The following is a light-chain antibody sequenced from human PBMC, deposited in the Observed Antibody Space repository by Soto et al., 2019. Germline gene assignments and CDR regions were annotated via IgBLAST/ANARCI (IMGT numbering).Light chain of an antibody. Sequence: EIVMTQSPATLSVSPGEGATLSCRASQNVNTNLAWYQQKPGQAPRFLIYGASTRATGIPARFSGIGSGTEFTLTISSLQSEDFAVYYCQQYNTWPRTFGQGTKVDIK. CDR3: QQYNTWPRT. CDR2: GAS. V-gene: IGKV3-15*01. J-gene: IGKJ1*01. CDR1: QNVNTN.